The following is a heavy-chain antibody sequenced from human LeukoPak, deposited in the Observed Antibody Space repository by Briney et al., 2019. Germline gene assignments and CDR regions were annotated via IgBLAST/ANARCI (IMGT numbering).Heavy chain of an antibody. CDR1: EFSFSTYA. Sequence: GGSLRLSCAASEFSFSTYATHWVRQAPGKGLERVAVISSDGRDKHHADSVQGRFTISRDFSKNTLYLQMNSLRAEDTAVYHCAKDVDTAMVAGRFDYWGQGTLVTVSS. CDR3: AKDVDTAMVAGRFDY. J-gene: IGHJ4*02. V-gene: IGHV3-30*18. CDR2: ISSDGRDK. D-gene: IGHD5-18*01.